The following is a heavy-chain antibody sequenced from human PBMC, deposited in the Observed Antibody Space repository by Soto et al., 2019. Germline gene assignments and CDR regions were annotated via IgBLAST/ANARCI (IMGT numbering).Heavy chain of an antibody. J-gene: IGHJ5*02. V-gene: IGHV4-34*01. D-gene: IGHD3-22*01. CDR2: INHSGST. CDR3: ARGRYYYDSSGYYRAPRPFDP. Sequence: PSETLSLTCAVYGGSFSGYYWSWIRQPPGKGLEWIGEINHSGSTNYNPSLKSRVTISVDTSKNQFSLKLSSVTAADTAVYYCARGRYYYDSSGYYRAPRPFDPWGQGTLVTVSS. CDR1: GGSFSGYY.